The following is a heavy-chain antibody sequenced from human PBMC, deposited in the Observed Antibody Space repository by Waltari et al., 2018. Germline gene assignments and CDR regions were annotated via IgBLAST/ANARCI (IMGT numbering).Heavy chain of an antibody. CDR3: AKSDRFGGVVVGFDY. D-gene: IGHD3-16*02. J-gene: IGHJ4*02. Sequence: EVQLVGAGGGLVQVGGLPRLCCACSGFSVCAYALPWDRSAPGKGLEWVSAISGSGGNTYYADSVKGSFTISRDNSKNTVYLQMNSLRAEDTAVYYCAKSDRFGGVVVGFDYWGQGTLVTVSS. CDR1: GFSVCAYA. V-gene: IGHV3-23*04. CDR2: ISGSGGNT.